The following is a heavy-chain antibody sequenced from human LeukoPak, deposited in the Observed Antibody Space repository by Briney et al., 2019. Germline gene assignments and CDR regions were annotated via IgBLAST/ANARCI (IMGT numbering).Heavy chain of an antibody. V-gene: IGHV3-30*18. CDR1: GFTFSSYG. CDR3: AKDQGGSYYRAFDI. D-gene: IGHD1-26*01. Sequence: GRSLRLSCAASGFTFSSYGMHWLRQAPGKGLEWVAVISYDGSNKYYADSVKGRFTISRDNSKNTLYLQMNSLRAEDTAVYYCAKDQGGSYYRAFDIWGQGTMVTVSS. CDR2: ISYDGSNK. J-gene: IGHJ3*02.